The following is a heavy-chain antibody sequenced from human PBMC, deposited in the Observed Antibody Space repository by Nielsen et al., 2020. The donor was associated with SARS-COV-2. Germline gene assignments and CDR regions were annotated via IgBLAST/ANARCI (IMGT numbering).Heavy chain of an antibody. J-gene: IGHJ3*02. V-gene: IGHV4-59*12. CDR3: AREDNGGTDAFDI. Sequence: SETLSLTCTVSGGSISSYYWSWIRQPPGKGLEWIGYIYYSGSTNYNPSLKSRVTMSVDTSKNQFSLKLSSVTAADTAVYYCAREDNGGTDAFDIWGQGTMVTVSS. D-gene: IGHD4-23*01. CDR1: GGSISSYY. CDR2: IYYSGST.